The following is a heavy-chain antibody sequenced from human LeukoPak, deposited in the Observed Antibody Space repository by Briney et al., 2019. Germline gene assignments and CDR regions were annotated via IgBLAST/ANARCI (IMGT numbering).Heavy chain of an antibody. V-gene: IGHV3-9*01. D-gene: IGHD6-13*01. CDR1: GFTFDDYA. Sequence: PGRSLRLSCAASGFTFDDYAMHWVRQAPGKGLEWVSGISWNSGSIGYADSVKGRFTISRDNAKNSLYLQMNSLRAEDTALYYCAKDKDQQPLDAFDIWGQGTMVTVSS. CDR2: ISWNSGSI. CDR3: AKDKDQQPLDAFDI. J-gene: IGHJ3*02.